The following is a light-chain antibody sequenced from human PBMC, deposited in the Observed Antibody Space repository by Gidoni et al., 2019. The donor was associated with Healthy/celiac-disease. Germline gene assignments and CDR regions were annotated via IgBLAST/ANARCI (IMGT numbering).Light chain of an antibody. Sequence: DIVMTQSPLSLLVTPGEPASISCRSSQSLLHSNGYNYLDRYLQKPGQSPQLLIYLGSNRASGVPDRFSGSGSGTDFTLKISRVEAEDVGVYYCMQALQRNTFXPXTKVDIK. CDR1: QSLLHSNGYNY. CDR2: LGS. V-gene: IGKV2-28*01. J-gene: IGKJ3*01. CDR3: MQALQRNT.